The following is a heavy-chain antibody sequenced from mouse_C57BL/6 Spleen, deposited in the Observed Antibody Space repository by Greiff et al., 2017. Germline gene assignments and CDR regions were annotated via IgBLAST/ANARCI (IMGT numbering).Heavy chain of an antibody. CDR2: IWRGGST. V-gene: IGHV2-5*01. CDR1: GFSLTSYG. Sequence: QVQLQQSGPGLVQPSQSLSITCTVSGFSLTSYGVHWVRQSPGKGLEWLGVIWRGGSTDYNAAFMSRLSITKDNSKSQVFFKMNSLQSDDTAIYYCAKNHGNYVKAMDSWGQGTSVTVSS. J-gene: IGHJ4*01. CDR3: AKNHGNYVKAMDS. D-gene: IGHD2-1*01.